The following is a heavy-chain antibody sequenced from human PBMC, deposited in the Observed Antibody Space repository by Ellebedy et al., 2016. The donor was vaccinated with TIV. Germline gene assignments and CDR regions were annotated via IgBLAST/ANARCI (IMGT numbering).Heavy chain of an antibody. CDR2: IYYSGST. CDR3: ASADTPDAFDI. V-gene: IGHV4-59*01. D-gene: IGHD5-18*01. Sequence: MPSETLSLTCTVSGGSISSYYWSWIRQPPGKGLEWIGYIYYSGSTNYNPSLTSRVTISVDTSKNQFSLKLSSVTAADTAVYYCASADTPDAFDIWGQGTMVTVSS. CDR1: GGSISSYY. J-gene: IGHJ3*02.